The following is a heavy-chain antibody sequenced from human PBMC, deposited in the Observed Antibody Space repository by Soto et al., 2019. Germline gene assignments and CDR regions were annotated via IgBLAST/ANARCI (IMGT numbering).Heavy chain of an antibody. CDR2: MYHTGSA. V-gene: IGHV4-30-2*01. CDR1: GAANTTGGYS. CDR3: ARLKGTRYFDF. Sequence: SETLSLTCAVSGAANTTGGYSWSWMRQPPGNGLQWIGYMYHTGSANYNPSLKGRVTMSFDASTNDFSLKLNSVTAADTAVYFCARLKGTRYFDFWGPGLLVTVSS. D-gene: IGHD3-10*01. J-gene: IGHJ4*02.